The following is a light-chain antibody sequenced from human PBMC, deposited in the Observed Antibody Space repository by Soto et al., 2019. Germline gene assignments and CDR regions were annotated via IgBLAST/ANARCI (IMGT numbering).Light chain of an antibody. J-gene: IGKJ1*01. CDR3: QQYGSSRWT. Sequence: EIVLTQSPATLSLSPGERATLSCRASQSVSSSYSAWYQQKPGQAPRLLIYGASSRATGIPDRFSGSGSGTDFTLTISRLEPEDFAVYYCQQYGSSRWTFGQGTKVDI. CDR1: QSVSSSY. CDR2: GAS. V-gene: IGKV3-20*01.